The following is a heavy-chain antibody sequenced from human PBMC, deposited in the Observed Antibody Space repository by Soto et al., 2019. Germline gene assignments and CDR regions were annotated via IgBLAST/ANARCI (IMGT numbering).Heavy chain of an antibody. Sequence: GGSLRLSCAASGFAFSPYVMKWVRQAPGKGLEWVSYINSSSSYIYYADSVRGRFTISRDNAKNSLYLQMNSLRAEDTAVYYCARDRSSQNWFDPWGQGTLVTVSS. CDR1: GFAFSPYV. V-gene: IGHV3-21*05. J-gene: IGHJ5*02. D-gene: IGHD6-6*01. CDR2: INSSSSYI. CDR3: ARDRSSQNWFDP.